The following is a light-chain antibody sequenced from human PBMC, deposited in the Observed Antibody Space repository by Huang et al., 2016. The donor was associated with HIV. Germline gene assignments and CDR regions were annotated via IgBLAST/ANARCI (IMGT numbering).Light chain of an antibody. CDR2: DAS. CDR1: QDISNY. V-gene: IGKV1-33*01. Sequence: DIQMTQSPSSLSASVGDRFTITCQASQDISNYLNWYQQKPGKDPKLLIYDASNLETGVPSRFSGSGSGTDFTFTISSLQPEDIATYYCQQYDNLPFTFGPGTKVDIK. CDR3: QQYDNLPFT. J-gene: IGKJ3*01.